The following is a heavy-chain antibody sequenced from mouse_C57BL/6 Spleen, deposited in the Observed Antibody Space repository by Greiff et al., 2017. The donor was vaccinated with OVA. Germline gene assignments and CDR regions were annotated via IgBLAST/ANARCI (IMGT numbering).Heavy chain of an antibody. CDR2: IWSDGST. D-gene: IGHD1-1*01. V-gene: IGHV2-6-1*01. CDR3: ARHETTVVANYAMDY. J-gene: IGHJ4*01. Sequence: VQRVESGPGLVAPSQRLSITCTVSGFSFTSYGVHWVRQPPGKGLEWLVVIWSDGSTTYNSALKSRLSISKDNSKSQVFLKMNSLQTDDTAMYYCARHETTVVANYAMDYWGQGTSVTVSS. CDR1: GFSFTSYG.